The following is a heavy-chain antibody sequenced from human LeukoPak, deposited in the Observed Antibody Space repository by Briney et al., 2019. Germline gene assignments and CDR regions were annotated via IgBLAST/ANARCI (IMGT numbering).Heavy chain of an antibody. J-gene: IGHJ4*02. D-gene: IGHD3-22*01. Sequence: PGGSLRLSCAASGFTFSRHWMTWVRQAPGKGLEWVANIKHDGSEKNYVDSVKGRFTISRDNAKSSLYLQMNSLRAEDTAVYYCATPLDYYDRSDSHQGGDWGQGTLVTVSS. CDR2: IKHDGSEK. CDR3: ATPLDYYDRSDSHQGGD. CDR1: GFTFSRHW. V-gene: IGHV3-7*03.